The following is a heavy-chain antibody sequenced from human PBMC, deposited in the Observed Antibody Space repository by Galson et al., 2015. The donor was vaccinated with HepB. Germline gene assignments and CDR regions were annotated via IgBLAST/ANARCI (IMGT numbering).Heavy chain of an antibody. D-gene: IGHD2-2*01. CDR3: ASRRTNPFDY. CDR1: GGSISSSSYY. J-gene: IGHJ4*02. Sequence: ETLSLTCTVSGGSISSSSYYWGWIRQPPGKGLEWIGSIYYSGSTYYNPSLKSRVTISVDTSKNQFTLKLSSVTAADTAVYYCASRRTNPFDYWGQGTLVTVSS. V-gene: IGHV4-39*01. CDR2: IYYSGST.